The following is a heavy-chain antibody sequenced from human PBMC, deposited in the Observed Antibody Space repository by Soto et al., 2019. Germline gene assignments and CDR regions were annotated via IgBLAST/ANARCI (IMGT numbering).Heavy chain of an antibody. Sequence: EVQLMESGGGVVKPGGSLRLSCAASGFLFSSYSVNWVRQAPGKGLEWVASISSSGVDIYYGDSVKGRFTISRDNARNSLYIQMNSPKAEATAVYYCATPWREGRDYDDYGMDVWGQGTTVTV. CDR2: ISSSGVDI. V-gene: IGHV3-21*02. CDR3: ATPWREGRDYDDYGMDV. D-gene: IGHD4-17*01. J-gene: IGHJ6*02. CDR1: GFLFSSYS.